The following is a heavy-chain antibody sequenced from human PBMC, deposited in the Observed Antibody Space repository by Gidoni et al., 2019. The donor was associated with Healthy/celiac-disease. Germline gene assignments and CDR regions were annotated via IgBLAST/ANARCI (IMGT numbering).Heavy chain of an antibody. D-gene: IGHD3-3*01. J-gene: IGHJ6*02. CDR3: ARDRRDTIFGVVPYGMDV. Sequence: QVQLVQSGAEVKKPGASVKVSCKASGYTFTGYYIHWVRQAPGQGLEWMGWINPNSGGTNSARKYQDGVTMTRDTSISTAYMELSRLRFDDTAEYYCARDRRDTIFGVVPYGMDVWGQGTTVTVFS. V-gene: IGHV1-2*02. CDR1: GYTFTGYY. CDR2: INPNSGGT.